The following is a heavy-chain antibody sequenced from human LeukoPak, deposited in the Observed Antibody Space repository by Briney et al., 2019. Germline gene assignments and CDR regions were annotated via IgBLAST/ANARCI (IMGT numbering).Heavy chain of an antibody. CDR2: LHSGGSA. Sequence: GGSLRLSCAASGLTVSSKDMNWVRQVPGKGLEWVSVLHSGGSAEYADSVKGRFTVSIDSSKEMLYLQMNSLRVEDTAVYYCRAWLDDHGIWGQGTMVTVSS. CDR3: RAWLDDHGI. J-gene: IGHJ3*02. D-gene: IGHD5-12*01. CDR1: GLTVSSKD. V-gene: IGHV3-66*01.